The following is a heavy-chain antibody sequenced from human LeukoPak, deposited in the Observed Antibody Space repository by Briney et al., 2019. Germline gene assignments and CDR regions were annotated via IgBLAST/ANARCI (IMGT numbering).Heavy chain of an antibody. CDR2: ISSSSSYI. J-gene: IGHJ6*03. D-gene: IGHD3-9*01. CDR1: GFTFSSYS. Sequence: PGGSLRLSCAASGFTFSSYSMNWVRQAPGKGLEWVSSISSSSSYIYYADSVKGRFTISRDNAKNSLYLQMNSLRAEDTAVYYCAGDRIVRITILPYYMDVWGKGTTVTVSS. V-gene: IGHV3-21*01. CDR3: AGDRIVRITILPYYMDV.